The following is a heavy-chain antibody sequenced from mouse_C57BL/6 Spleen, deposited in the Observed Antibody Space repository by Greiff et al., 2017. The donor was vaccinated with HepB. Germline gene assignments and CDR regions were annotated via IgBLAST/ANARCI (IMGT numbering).Heavy chain of an antibody. CDR3: ARGRGHYGSRPPFGY. CDR1: GFTFSSYA. V-gene: IGHV5-4*01. D-gene: IGHD1-1*01. J-gene: IGHJ2*01. CDR2: ISDGGSYT. Sequence: EVQRVESGGGLVKPGGSLKLSCAASGFTFSSYAMSWVRQTPEKRLEWVATISDGGSYTYYPDNVKGRFTISRDNAKNNLYLQMSHLKSEDTAMYYCARGRGHYGSRPPFGYWGQGTTLTVSS.